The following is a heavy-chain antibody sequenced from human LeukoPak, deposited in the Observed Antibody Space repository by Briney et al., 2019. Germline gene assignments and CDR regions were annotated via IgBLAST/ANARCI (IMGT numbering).Heavy chain of an antibody. CDR3: ARGMFDNSGHYYYFYYALDV. D-gene: IGHD3-22*01. CDR1: GYTFTSYH. Sequence: ASVKVSCKASGYTFTSYHIDRVRQAPGQGPEWMGWMNAKSGHTGYAQNLEGRVTMTRDTSTNTAYMELRSLRSEDTAVYFCARGMFDNSGHYYYFYYALDVWGQGTTVTVSS. CDR2: MNAKSGHT. J-gene: IGHJ6*02. V-gene: IGHV1-8*01.